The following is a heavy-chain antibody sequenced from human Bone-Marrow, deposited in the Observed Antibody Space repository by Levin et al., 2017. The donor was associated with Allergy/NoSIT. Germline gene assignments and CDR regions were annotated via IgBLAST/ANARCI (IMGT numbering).Heavy chain of an antibody. D-gene: IGHD1-7*01. CDR1: GFTFSRYA. J-gene: IGHJ4*02. V-gene: IGHV3-23*01. CDR2: LRGSGGGT. CDR3: ASEDNWNYDY. Sequence: GGSLRLSCAASGFTFSRYAMAWVRQAPGQGLEWVSGLRGSGGGTVYADSVKGRFTISRDNSKNIMYLQMNSLRVEDTALYYCASEDNWNYDYWGQGNLVTVSS.